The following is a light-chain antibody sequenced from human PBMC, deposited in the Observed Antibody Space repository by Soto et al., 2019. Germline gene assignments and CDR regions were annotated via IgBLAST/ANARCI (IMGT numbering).Light chain of an antibody. CDR2: DAS. CDR1: QSVSSY. J-gene: IGKJ4*01. CDR3: QQRSYGQCAT. V-gene: IGKV3-11*01. Sequence: EIVVTQSPATLSLSPGERATLSCRASQSVSSYLAWYQQKPGQAPRLLIYDASNRATGIPARFSGSGSGTDFTLTISSLEPEDFAVYDCQQRSYGQCATFGGGTKVEIK.